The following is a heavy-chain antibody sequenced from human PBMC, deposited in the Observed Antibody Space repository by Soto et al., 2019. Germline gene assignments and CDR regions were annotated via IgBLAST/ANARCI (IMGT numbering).Heavy chain of an antibody. V-gene: IGHV3-23*01. J-gene: IGHJ3*02. Sequence: GGSLRLSCAASGFTFSTYSMSWVRQAPGKGLEWVSHITASRGTTYYADSVKGRFTISRDSSRTTLYLQMNSLRAEDTALYYCEKCIPVNWNYDDFHIWGQGTMVTVSS. D-gene: IGHD1-7*01. CDR2: ITASRGTT. CDR3: EKCIPVNWNYDDFHI. CDR1: GFTFSTYS.